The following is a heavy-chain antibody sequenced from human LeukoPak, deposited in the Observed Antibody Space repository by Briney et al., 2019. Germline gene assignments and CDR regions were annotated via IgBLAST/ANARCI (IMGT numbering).Heavy chain of an antibody. CDR3: AKQVGYCSDGNCYFDY. CDR1: GFTFSDYA. V-gene: IGHV3-30-3*02. CDR2: LSYGGTNK. J-gene: IGHJ4*02. D-gene: IGHD2-15*01. Sequence: PGRSLRLSCAASGFTFSDYAMHWVRQAPGKGLEWVAVLSYGGTNKYYADSVKGRFTISRDNSKNTMFLQMNSLRAEDTAVYYCAKQVGYCSDGNCYFDYWGQGALVTVSS.